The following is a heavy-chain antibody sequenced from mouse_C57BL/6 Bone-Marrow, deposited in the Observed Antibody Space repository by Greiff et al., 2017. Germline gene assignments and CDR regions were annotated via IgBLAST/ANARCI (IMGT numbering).Heavy chain of an antibody. D-gene: IGHD1-1*02. J-gene: IGHJ2*01. Sequence: QVQLQQSGAELARPGASVKLSCKASGYTFTSYGISWVKQRTGQGLEWIGEIYPRSGNPYYNEKFKGKATLTAEKSSSTAYMELRSLTSEDSAVYFCARPGYYGGPDYWGQGTTLTVSS. V-gene: IGHV1-81*01. CDR2: IYPRSGNP. CDR3: ARPGYYGGPDY. CDR1: GYTFTSYG.